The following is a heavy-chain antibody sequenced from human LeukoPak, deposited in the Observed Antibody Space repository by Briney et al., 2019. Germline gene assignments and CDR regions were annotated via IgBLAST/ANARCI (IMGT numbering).Heavy chain of an antibody. D-gene: IGHD3-22*01. CDR1: GGTFSSYA. J-gene: IGHJ6*03. V-gene: IGHV1-69*05. CDR2: IIPIFGAA. Sequence: SVKVSCNASGGTFSSYAISWVRQAPGRGLEWMGGIIPIFGAANYAQKFQGRVTMTRDTSISTAYMELSRLRSDDTAVYYCARRGPDAGNDYYDSSGYYLTDYYYYMDVWGKGTTVTISS. CDR3: ARRGPDAGNDYYDSSGYYLTDYYYYMDV.